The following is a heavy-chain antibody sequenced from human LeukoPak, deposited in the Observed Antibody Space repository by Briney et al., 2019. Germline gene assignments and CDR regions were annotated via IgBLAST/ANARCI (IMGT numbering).Heavy chain of an antibody. CDR3: ARAIRFLEWLFPGTYYYYMDV. CDR2: INPNSGGT. CDR1: GYTFTGYY. D-gene: IGHD3-3*01. J-gene: IGHJ6*03. V-gene: IGHV1-2*02. Sequence: ASVKVSCKASGYTFTGYYMHWVRQAPGQGLEWMGWINPNSGGTNYAQKFQGRVTITRNTSISTAYMELSSLRSEDTAVYYCARAIRFLEWLFPGTYYYYMDVWGKGTTVTVSS.